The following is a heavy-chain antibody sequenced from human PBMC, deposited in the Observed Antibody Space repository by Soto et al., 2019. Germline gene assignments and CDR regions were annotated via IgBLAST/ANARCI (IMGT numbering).Heavy chain of an antibody. D-gene: IGHD3-3*01. V-gene: IGHV4-30-4*01. Sequence: SETLSLTCTVSGGSISSGDYYWSWIRQPPGKGLEWIGYIYYSGSTYYNPSLKSRVTISVDTSKNQFSLKLSSVTAADTAVYYCAIGYFWSGYLYYYYYYGMDVWGQGTTVTVSS. CDR2: IYYSGST. CDR1: GGSISSGDYY. CDR3: AIGYFWSGYLYYYYYYGMDV. J-gene: IGHJ6*02.